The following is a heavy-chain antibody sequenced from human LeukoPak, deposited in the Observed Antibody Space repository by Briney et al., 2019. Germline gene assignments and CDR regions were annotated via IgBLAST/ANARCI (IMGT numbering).Heavy chain of an antibody. J-gene: IGHJ3*02. V-gene: IGHV3-30*18. D-gene: IGHD3-22*01. CDR3: ANLLVVITGTDAFDI. CDR1: GFTFSSYG. Sequence: GGSLRLSCAASGFTFSSYGMHWVRQAPGEGLEWVAVISYDGSNKYYADSVKGRFTISRDNSKNTLYLQMNSLRAEDTAVYYCANLLVVITGTDAFDIWGQGTMVTVSS. CDR2: ISYDGSNK.